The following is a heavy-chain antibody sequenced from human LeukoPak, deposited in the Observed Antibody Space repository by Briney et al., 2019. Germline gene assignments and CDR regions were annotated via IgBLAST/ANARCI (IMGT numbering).Heavy chain of an antibody. D-gene: IGHD1-26*01. CDR2: INPYSGGT. CDR3: ARVSDSGSYYAFPFDY. J-gene: IGHJ4*02. CDR1: GYTVTGYF. V-gene: IGHV1-2*02. Sequence: GSVGASCKAAGYTVTGYFMLWLRQAPGLGVGWMEWINPYSGGTNYAQKFQGRVTMTRDTSISTAYMELSRLRSDDTAVYYCARVSDSGSYYAFPFDYWGQGTLVTVSS.